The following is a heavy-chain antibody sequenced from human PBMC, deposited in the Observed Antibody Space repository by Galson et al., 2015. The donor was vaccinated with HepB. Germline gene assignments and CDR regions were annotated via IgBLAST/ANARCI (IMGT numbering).Heavy chain of an antibody. V-gene: IGHV1-18*01. CDR3: ARGAIVVAVGATQNNWFDP. D-gene: IGHD2-15*01. Sequence: SVKVSCKASGYTFSSYSITWVRQAPGQGLEWVGWISPHNRYTNYAQNFQGRVTMTTDTSTSTAYMELRSLRSDDTAVDYCARGAIVVAVGATQNNWFDPWGRGTLVTVSS. CDR2: ISPHNRYT. CDR1: GYTFSSYS. J-gene: IGHJ5*02.